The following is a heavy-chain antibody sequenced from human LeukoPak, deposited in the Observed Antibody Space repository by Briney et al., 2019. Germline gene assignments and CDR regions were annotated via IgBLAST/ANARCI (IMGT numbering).Heavy chain of an antibody. CDR2: VSSSSSYI. J-gene: IGHJ3*02. CDR3: ARFDAFDI. CDR1: GFTFSSYS. V-gene: IGHV3-21*01. Sequence: SGGSLRLSCAASGFTFSSYSMNWVRQAPGKGLEWVSSVSSSSSYIYYADSVKGRFTISRDNAKNSLYLQMNSLGAEDTAVYYCARFDAFDIWGQGTMVTVSS.